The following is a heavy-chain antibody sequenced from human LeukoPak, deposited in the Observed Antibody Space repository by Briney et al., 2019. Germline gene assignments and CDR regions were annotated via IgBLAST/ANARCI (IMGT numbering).Heavy chain of an antibody. CDR2: IHPGDSDT. J-gene: IGHJ4*02. CDR3: VRRHDSGGHDY. D-gene: IGHD3-10*01. Sequence: GESLKISCKSSGYSFTSYWIGWVRQMPGKGLEWMGIIHPGDSDTRYSPSFQGQVIISADKSISTAYVQWSSLKASDTAMYYCVRRHDSGGHDYWGQGTLVTVSS. V-gene: IGHV5-51*01. CDR1: GYSFTSYW.